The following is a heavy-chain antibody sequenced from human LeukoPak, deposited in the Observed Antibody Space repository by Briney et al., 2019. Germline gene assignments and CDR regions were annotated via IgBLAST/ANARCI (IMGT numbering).Heavy chain of an antibody. D-gene: IGHD1-1*01. V-gene: IGHV1-58*01. Sequence: SVKVSCKASGFSFTNSAVQWVRQARGQRLEWIGWIVVDSGNTNYAQKFQERVTITRDRSTSTAYLELSSLRSEDTAVYYCAADSRQLQPHDAFDIWGQGTMVTVSS. J-gene: IGHJ3*02. CDR1: GFSFTNSA. CDR3: AADSRQLQPHDAFDI. CDR2: IVVDSGNT.